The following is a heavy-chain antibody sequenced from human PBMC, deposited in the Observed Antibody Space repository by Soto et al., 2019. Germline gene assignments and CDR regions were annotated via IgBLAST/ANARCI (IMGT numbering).Heavy chain of an antibody. CDR2: IWYDGSNK. CDR3: ARDVGRYCSGGSCYYYYGMDV. J-gene: IGHJ6*02. CDR1: GFTFSSYG. Sequence: QVQLVESGGGVVQPGRSLRLSCAASGFTFSSYGMHWVRQAPGKGLEWVAVIWYDGSNKYYADSVKGRFTISRDNSKNRLYLQMNSLRAEDTAVYYCARDVGRYCSGGSCYYYYGMDVWGQGTTVTVSS. V-gene: IGHV3-33*01. D-gene: IGHD2-15*01.